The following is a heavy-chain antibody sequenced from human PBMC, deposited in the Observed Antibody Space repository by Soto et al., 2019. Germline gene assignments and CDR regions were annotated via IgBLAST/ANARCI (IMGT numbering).Heavy chain of an antibody. CDR2: IDPSDSHI. J-gene: IGHJ4*02. CDR1: GYIFTNYW. D-gene: IGHD4-17*01. Sequence: GEPLKLSFDGCGYIFTNYWITWVRQMPGRGLEWMGRIDPSDSHINYNPSLKSRVTISVDLSKNRFSLRLSSVTTADTALYYCARTTAVPNTLRSRYFFDYWGQGTLVTVSS. V-gene: IGHV5-10-1*01. CDR3: ARTTAVPNTLRSRYFFDY.